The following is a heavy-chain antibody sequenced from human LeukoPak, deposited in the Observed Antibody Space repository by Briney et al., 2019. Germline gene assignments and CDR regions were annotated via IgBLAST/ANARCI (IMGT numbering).Heavy chain of an antibody. CDR2: IYSSGTT. CDR3: VRWQDI. J-gene: IGHJ3*02. V-gene: IGHV3-53*01. Sequence: GGSLRLSCVASGFTVSSNYMSWVRQAPGKGLEWVSVIYSSGTTYYADSVKGRFTVSRDNAKNTLYLQMNSLRAEDTAVYYCVRWQDIWGQGTMVTVSS. CDR1: GFTVSSNY.